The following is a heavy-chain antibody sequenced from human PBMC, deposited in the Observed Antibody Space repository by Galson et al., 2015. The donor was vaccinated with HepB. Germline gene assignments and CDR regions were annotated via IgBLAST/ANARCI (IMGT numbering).Heavy chain of an antibody. CDR3: ARVTVPAAILYYYYYMDV. CDR2: ISAYNGNT. J-gene: IGHJ6*03. CDR1: GYTFTSYG. V-gene: IGHV1-18*01. Sequence: SVKVSCKASGYTFTSYGISWVRQAPGQGLEWMGWISAYNGNTNYAQKLQGRVTMTTDTSTSTAYMELRSLRSDDTAVYYCARVTVPAAILYYYYYMDVWGKGTTVTVSS. D-gene: IGHD2-2*02.